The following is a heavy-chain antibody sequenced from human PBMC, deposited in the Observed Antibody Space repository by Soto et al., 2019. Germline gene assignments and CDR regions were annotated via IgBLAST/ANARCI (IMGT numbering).Heavy chain of an antibody. Sequence: SETLSLTCAVSGGSISSGGYSWSWIRQPPGKGLEWIGYIYHSGSTYYNPSLKSRVTISVDRSKNQFSLKLSSVTAADTAVYYCAREGITMMTRGTFDYWGHGTLVTVSS. J-gene: IGHJ4*01. V-gene: IGHV4-30-2*01. CDR3: AREGITMMTRGTFDY. CDR1: GGSISSGGYS. D-gene: IGHD3-22*01. CDR2: IYHSGST.